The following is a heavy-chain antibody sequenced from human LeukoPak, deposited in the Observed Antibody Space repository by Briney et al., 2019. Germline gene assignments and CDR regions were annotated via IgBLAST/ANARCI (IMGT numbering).Heavy chain of an antibody. D-gene: IGHD3-10*01. CDR3: ARDLSPVVRASPMGY. J-gene: IGHJ4*02. CDR1: GFTFTNYG. Sequence: GTSLRLSCAASGFTFTNYGMHWVRQAPGKGLEWVALITYDGYYKYYSDSVKGRFTISSDTSKNTLYLQINSLRAEDTAVYYCARDLSPVVRASPMGYWGQGTPVTVSS. V-gene: IGHV3-30*03. CDR2: ITYDGYYK.